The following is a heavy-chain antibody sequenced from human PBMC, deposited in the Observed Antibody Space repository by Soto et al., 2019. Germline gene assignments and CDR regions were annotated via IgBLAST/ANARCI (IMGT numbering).Heavy chain of an antibody. V-gene: IGHV3-21*01. D-gene: IGHD6-6*01. CDR1: GFTFSTYS. CDR2: ISSSSNYI. Sequence: EVQLVESEGGLVKPGGSLRFSCAASGFTFSTYSMNWVRQAPGKGLEWVSSISSSSNYIYYADSVKGRFTISRDNAKNSLYLQMNSLRAEDTAVYYCARAPGYSSSPFDYWGQGTLVTVSS. J-gene: IGHJ4*02. CDR3: ARAPGYSSSPFDY.